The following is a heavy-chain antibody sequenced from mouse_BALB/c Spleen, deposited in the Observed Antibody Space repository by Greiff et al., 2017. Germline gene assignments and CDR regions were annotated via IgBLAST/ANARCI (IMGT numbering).Heavy chain of an antibody. D-gene: IGHD3-1*01. CDR3: TRKGLDY. V-gene: IGHV1S22*01. Sequence: LQQPGSELVRPGASVKLSCKASGYTFTSYWMHWVKQRPGQGLEWIGNIYPGSGSTNYDEKFKSKATLTVDTSSSTAYMQLSSLTSEDSAVYYCTRKGLDYWGQGTTLTVSS. J-gene: IGHJ2*01. CDR2: IYPGSGST. CDR1: GYTFTSYW.